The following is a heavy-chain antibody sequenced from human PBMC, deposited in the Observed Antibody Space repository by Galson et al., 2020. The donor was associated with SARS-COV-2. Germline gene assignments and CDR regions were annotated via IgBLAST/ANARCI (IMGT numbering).Heavy chain of an antibody. CDR2: IYNTGST. CDR1: GGSISSTSYL. J-gene: IGHJ5*02. D-gene: IGHD6-19*01. V-gene: IGHV4-39*07. Sequence: SETLSLTCSVSGGSISSTSYLCGWIRQPPGKGLEWIGSIYNTGSTHYNPSLESRATISVDTSKNHFSLKLSSVTAADTAVYYCARDATSSGWFNWFDPWGRGTLVTVSS. CDR3: ARDATSSGWFNWFDP.